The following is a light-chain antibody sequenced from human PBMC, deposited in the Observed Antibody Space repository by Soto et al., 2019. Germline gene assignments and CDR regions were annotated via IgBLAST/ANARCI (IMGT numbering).Light chain of an antibody. V-gene: IGKV3-15*01. CDR3: QQYHDWPPWT. Sequence: ERMMTQSPATLSLSPGETATLSCRASQTISKNLAWYQQKPGQAPRLLIYDASTRATDIPDRFSGSRSGTEFTLTISSLKSEDFAVYYCQQYHDWPPWTFGQGTKVDIK. J-gene: IGKJ1*01. CDR1: QTISKN. CDR2: DAS.